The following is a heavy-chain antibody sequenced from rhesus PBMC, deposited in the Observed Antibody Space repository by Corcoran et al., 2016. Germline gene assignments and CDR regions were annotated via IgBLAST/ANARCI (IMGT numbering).Heavy chain of an antibody. J-gene: IGHJ4*01. CDR2: IAPYNGNK. Sequence: QVQLVQSGGEIKQPGASVKLSCKASGYSFTTHYIHWVRQAPGQGLEWIGQIAPYNGNKHDAQTVQGRVTITTDTSTSTAYMALSSLRSEDTAVYYCTRDKSGGFDYWGQGVLVTVSS. CDR3: TRDKSGGFDY. CDR1: GYSFTTHY. V-gene: IGHV1-180*01.